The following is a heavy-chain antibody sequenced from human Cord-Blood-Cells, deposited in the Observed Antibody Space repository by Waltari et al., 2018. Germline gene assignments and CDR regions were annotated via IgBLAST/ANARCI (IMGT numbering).Heavy chain of an antibody. D-gene: IGHD6-6*01. V-gene: IGHV3-30*04. J-gene: IGHJ3*02. CDR3: ARELGSSSSAFDI. Sequence: QVPLVESGGGVVQPGRSLRLSCAASGFTFSSYAMPWVRQAPGKGLEWVAVISYDGSNKYYADSVKGRFTISRDNSKNTLYLQMNSLRAEDTAVYYYARELGSSSSAFDIWGQGTMVTVSS. CDR2: ISYDGSNK. CDR1: GFTFSSYA.